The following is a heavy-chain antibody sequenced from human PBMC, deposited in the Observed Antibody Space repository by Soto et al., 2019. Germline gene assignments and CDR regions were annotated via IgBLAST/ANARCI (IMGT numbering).Heavy chain of an antibody. CDR2: IYYSGST. J-gene: IGHJ4*02. CDR1: GGSISSGGYS. CDR3: ARITAFFYYFDF. V-gene: IGHV4-31*03. Sequence: QVQLQESGPGLVKPSQTLSLTCTVSGGSISSGGYSWSWIRQRPGKGLEWIGYIYYSGSTYYNPSLKSRVTISIDTSKNQFSLNLNSLTAADTAVYYCARITAFFYYFDFWGQGTLVTVSS.